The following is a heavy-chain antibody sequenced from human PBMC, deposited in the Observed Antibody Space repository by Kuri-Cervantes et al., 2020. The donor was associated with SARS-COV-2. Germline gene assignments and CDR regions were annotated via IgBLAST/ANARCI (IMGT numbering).Heavy chain of an antibody. J-gene: IGHJ4*02. CDR3: ARGNYDFWSGPKALLYYFDY. V-gene: IGHV1-69*13. CDR1: GDIFSSYV. Sequence: SVKVSCKVSGDIFSSYVISWVRQAPGQGLEWMGGIIPIFGTANYAQKFQGRVTITADESTSTAYMELSSLRSEDTAVYYCARGNYDFWSGPKALLYYFDYWGQGTLVTVSS. D-gene: IGHD3-3*01. CDR2: IIPIFGTA.